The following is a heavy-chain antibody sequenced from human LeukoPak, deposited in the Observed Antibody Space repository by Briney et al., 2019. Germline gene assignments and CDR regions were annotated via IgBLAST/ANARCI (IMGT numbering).Heavy chain of an antibody. CDR1: GGSISSSSYS. J-gene: IGHJ3*02. CDR2: IYYSGST. V-gene: IGHV4-39*01. D-gene: IGHD3-3*01. Sequence: SETLSLTCTVSGGSISSSSYSWGWIRQPPGKGLEWIGSIYYSGSTYYNPSLKSRVTISVDTSKNQFSLKLSSVTAADTAVYYCARPPHDFWSGSARGDAFDIWGQGTMVTVSS. CDR3: ARPPHDFWSGSARGDAFDI.